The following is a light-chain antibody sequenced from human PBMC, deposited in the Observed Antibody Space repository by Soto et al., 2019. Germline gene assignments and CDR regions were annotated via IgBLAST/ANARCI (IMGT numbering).Light chain of an antibody. V-gene: IGKV1-5*01. Sequence: IQMFQSPSTMSASLCDIVTTTCRASQSISTWLAWYQQKPRKAPKLLIYDASSLESGVPSRFSGSGSGTEFTLTISSLQPEDFATYYCQQYNNYLITFGQGTRLEIK. CDR1: QSISTW. J-gene: IGKJ5*01. CDR2: DAS. CDR3: QQYNNYLIT.